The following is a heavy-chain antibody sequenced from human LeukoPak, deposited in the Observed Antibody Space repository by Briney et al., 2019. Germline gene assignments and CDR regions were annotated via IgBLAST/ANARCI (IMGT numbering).Heavy chain of an antibody. CDR1: GYAFTSYG. V-gene: IGHV1-2*02. D-gene: IGHD5-18*01. CDR2: SNPNSGGT. CDR3: AREDSGYSYGLFDY. J-gene: IGHJ4*02. Sequence: GASVKVSCKESGYAFTSYGISWVRQGPGQGLEWMGWSNPNSGGTNYSQKFPGMVTMTRDTSTSTGYMELSRLRSDDTGVYYCAREDSGYSYGLFDYWSQGTLVTVSS.